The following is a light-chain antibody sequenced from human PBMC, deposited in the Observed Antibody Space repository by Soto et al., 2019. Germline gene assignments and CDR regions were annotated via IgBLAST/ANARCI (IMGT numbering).Light chain of an antibody. J-gene: IGLJ3*02. CDR1: SSDVGAYNF. V-gene: IGLV2-14*03. CDR2: DVT. Sequence: QSALTQPASVSGSPGQSITISCTGTSSDVGAYNFVSWYQQHPGEAPKLMIYDVTYRPSGVSNRFSGSKSGNTASLTISGLQAEYEADYYCSSYTSSSTLVVFGGGTKLTVL. CDR3: SSYTSSSTLVV.